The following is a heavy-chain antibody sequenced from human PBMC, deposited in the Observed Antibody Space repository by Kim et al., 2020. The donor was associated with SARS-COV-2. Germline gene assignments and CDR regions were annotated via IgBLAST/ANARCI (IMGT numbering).Heavy chain of an antibody. Sequence: GGSLRLSCVASGFTFSTYAINWVRQAPGKGLEWVSSISGSGSITYYANSVKGRFTISRDNSRNTLYLQMRSLRAEDAAIYYCAKDLPYYYDRIACYSCAVDIWGLGTMVTVSS. CDR2: ISGSGSIT. CDR1: GFTFSTYA. V-gene: IGHV3-23*01. D-gene: IGHD3-22*01. CDR3: AKDLPYYYDRIACYSCAVDI. J-gene: IGHJ3*02.